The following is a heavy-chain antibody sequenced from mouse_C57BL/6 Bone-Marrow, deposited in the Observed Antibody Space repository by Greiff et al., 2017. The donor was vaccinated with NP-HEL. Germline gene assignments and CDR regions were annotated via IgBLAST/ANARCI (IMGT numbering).Heavy chain of an antibody. J-gene: IGHJ2*01. V-gene: IGHV1-63*01. CDR3: ARKRTLVLDY. CDR1: GYTFTNYW. Sequence: VQLQQSGAELVRPGTSVKMSCKASGYTFTNYWIGWAKQRPGHGLEWIGDIYPGGGYTNYNEKFKGKATLTADKSSSTAYMQFSSLTSEDSAIYYCARKRTLVLDYWGQGTTLTVSS. CDR2: IYPGGGYT. D-gene: IGHD2-2*01.